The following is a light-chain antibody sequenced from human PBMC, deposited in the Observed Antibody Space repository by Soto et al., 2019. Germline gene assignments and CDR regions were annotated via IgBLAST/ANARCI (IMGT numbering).Light chain of an antibody. CDR3: QQSFSTLWT. J-gene: IGKJ1*01. CDR1: QSINKW. CDR2: EVS. Sequence: DILLTQSPSTLSASVGDRVTISCRASQSINKWLAWYQHKPGKAPNLLIYEVSTLHSGVPSRFSGSGSGTDFTLTISSLQPEDFATYYCQQSFSTLWTFGQGTKVDIK. V-gene: IGKV1-5*03.